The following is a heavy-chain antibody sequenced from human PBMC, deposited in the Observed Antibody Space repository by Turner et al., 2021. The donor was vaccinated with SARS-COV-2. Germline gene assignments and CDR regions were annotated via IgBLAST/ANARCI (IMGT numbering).Heavy chain of an antibody. V-gene: IGHV3-53*01. CDR2: IYSGGST. CDR1: GFTVSSNY. CDR3: ARGHSSGWHQSGAFDI. D-gene: IGHD6-19*01. Sequence: EVQLVESGGGLIQPGGSLRPSCAASGFTVSSNYMSWVRQAPGKGLGWVSVIYSGGSTYFADSVKGRFTISRDNSKNTLYLQMNSLRAEDTAVNYCARGHSSGWHQSGAFDIWGQGTMVTVSS. J-gene: IGHJ3*02.